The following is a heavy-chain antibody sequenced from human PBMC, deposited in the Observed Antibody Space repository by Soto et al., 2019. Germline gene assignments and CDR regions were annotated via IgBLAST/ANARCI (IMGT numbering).Heavy chain of an antibody. CDR3: ASLEVVRSAFLWPDYGIGV. CDR1: GFTFSSYS. V-gene: IGHV3-21*01. D-gene: IGHD2-2*01. J-gene: IGHJ6*02. Sequence: EGALRGSCAASGFTFSSYSMNWVRQAPGKGLEWVSSISSSSSYIYYAYSVKGRFTISSYNAKNSLYLPLKSLRAANTTLYYYASLEVVRSAFLWPDYGIGVWRPGST. CDR2: ISSSSSYI.